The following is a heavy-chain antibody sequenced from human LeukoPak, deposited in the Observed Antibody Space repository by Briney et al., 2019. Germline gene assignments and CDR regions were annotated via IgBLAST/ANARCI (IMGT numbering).Heavy chain of an antibody. V-gene: IGHV7-4-1*02. CDR2: INTNTANP. CDR1: GYTFTTYT. CDR3: ATSDNWSNFDY. J-gene: IGHJ4*02. D-gene: IGHD1-20*01. Sequence: ASVKVSCKASGYTFTTYTMNWVRQAPGQGLEWMGWINTNTANPTYAQGFTGRFVFSLDTSVSTAYLQISSLKAEDTAVYYCATSDNWSNFDYWGQGTLVTVSS.